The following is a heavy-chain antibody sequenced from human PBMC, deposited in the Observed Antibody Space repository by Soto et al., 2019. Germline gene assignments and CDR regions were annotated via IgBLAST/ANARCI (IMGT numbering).Heavy chain of an antibody. Sequence: SETLSLTCTVSGDSISSSTYYWGWIRQPPGKGLEWIGSIFYTGSTFDNPSLKSRVTVSIDTSKNQFSLKLSSVTAADTAVYYCARQRRYYYDSSGYPDYWGQGTLVTVSS. CDR2: IFYTGST. D-gene: IGHD3-22*01. CDR3: ARQRRYYYDSSGYPDY. CDR1: GDSISSSTYY. V-gene: IGHV4-39*01. J-gene: IGHJ4*02.